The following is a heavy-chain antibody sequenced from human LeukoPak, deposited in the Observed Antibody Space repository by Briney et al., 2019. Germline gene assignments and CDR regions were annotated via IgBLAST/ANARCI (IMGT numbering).Heavy chain of an antibody. Sequence: GGSLGLSCAASGFTVSSNYMSWVRQAPGKGLEWVSVIYSGGSTYYADSVKGRFTISRDNSKNTLYLQMNSLRAEDTAVYYCARDPTQWLRYGYFDYWGQGTLVTASS. CDR1: GFTVSSNY. CDR2: IYSGGST. CDR3: ARDPTQWLRYGYFDY. D-gene: IGHD5-12*01. J-gene: IGHJ4*02. V-gene: IGHV3-66*01.